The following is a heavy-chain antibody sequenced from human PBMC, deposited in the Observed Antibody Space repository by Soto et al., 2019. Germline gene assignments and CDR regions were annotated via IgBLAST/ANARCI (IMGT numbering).Heavy chain of an antibody. CDR1: GFTFSSYG. J-gene: IGHJ1*01. D-gene: IGHD1-26*01. Sequence: QVQLVETGGGVVQPGRSLRLSCAASGFTFSSYGMHWVRQAPGKGLEWVAVILCDGSNKSYADSVKGRFTISRDNSKNTLYLQMNSLRAEDTAVYYCAKDLTEARGPEYFQHWGQGTLVTVSS. CDR3: AKDLTEARGPEYFQH. CDR2: ILCDGSNK. V-gene: IGHV3-30*18.